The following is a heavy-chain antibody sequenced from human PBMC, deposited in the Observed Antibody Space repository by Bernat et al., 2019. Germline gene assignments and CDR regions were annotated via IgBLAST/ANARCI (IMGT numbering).Heavy chain of an antibody. CDR1: GGSFSGYY. CDR3: ARGSWSGYYTFDY. V-gene: IGHV4-34*01. CDR2: INHSGST. J-gene: IGHJ4*02. D-gene: IGHD3-3*01. Sequence: QVQLQQWGAGLLKPSETLSLTCAVYGGSFSGYYCSWIRQPPGKGLEWIGEINHSGSTNYNPSLKSRVTISVDTSKNQFSLKLSSVTAADTAVYYCARGSWSGYYTFDYWGQGTLVTVSS.